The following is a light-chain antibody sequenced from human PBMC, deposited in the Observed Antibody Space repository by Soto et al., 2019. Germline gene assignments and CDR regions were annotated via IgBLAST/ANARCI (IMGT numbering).Light chain of an antibody. CDR3: RSYTSSSTLVV. V-gene: IGLV2-14*01. CDR1: SSDVGGYNY. Sequence: QPASVSGSPGQSITISCTGTSSDVGGYNYVSWYQQHPGKAPKLMIYDVSSRPSGVSNRFSGSKSGNTASLTISGLQAEDEADYYCRSYTSSSTLVVFGGGTKLTVL. J-gene: IGLJ2*01. CDR2: DVS.